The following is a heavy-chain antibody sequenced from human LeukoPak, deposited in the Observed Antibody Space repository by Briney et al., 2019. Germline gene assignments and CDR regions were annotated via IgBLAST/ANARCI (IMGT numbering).Heavy chain of an antibody. Sequence: GGSLRLSCAASGFTFSGSAMHWVRQASGKGLEWVGRIRSKANSYATAYAASVKGRFTISRDDLKNTAYLQMNSLKTEDTAVYYCTSLGWGDYYYYYYMDVWGKGTTVTVSS. J-gene: IGHJ6*03. CDR3: TSLGWGDYYYYYYMDV. V-gene: IGHV3-73*01. D-gene: IGHD3-16*01. CDR1: GFTFSGSA. CDR2: IRSKANSYAT.